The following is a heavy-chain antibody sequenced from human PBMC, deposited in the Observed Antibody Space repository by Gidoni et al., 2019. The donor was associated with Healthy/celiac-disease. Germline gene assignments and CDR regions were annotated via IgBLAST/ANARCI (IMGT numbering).Heavy chain of an antibody. CDR2: INPSGGST. CDR3: ARDPAGGNYDDSSGNTYYFDY. V-gene: IGHV1-46*01. J-gene: IGHJ4*02. CDR1: GYTFTSYY. D-gene: IGHD3-22*01. Sequence: QVQLVQSGAEVKQPGASVKVSCQASGYTFTSYYMHWVRQAPGQGLEWMGIINPSGGSTSYAQKCQGRVNMTRDTSTSTVYMEMSSLRSEDTAVYDCARDPAGGNYDDSSGNTYYFDYWGQGTLVTVSS.